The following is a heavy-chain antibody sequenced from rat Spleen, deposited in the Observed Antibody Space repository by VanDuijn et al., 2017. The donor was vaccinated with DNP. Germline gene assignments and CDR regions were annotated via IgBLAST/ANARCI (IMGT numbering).Heavy chain of an antibody. D-gene: IGHD1-2*01. J-gene: IGHJ2*01. Sequence: EVQLQESGPGLVKPSQSLSLTCSVTGYSISSSYRWSWIRKFPGNKMEWIGHISYSGSTSYNPSLKSRISITRDTSKNQFFLQLNSVTTEDTATYYCARHIYWGQGVMVTVSS. V-gene: IGHV3-1*01. CDR2: ISYSGST. CDR1: GYSISSSY. CDR3: ARHIY.